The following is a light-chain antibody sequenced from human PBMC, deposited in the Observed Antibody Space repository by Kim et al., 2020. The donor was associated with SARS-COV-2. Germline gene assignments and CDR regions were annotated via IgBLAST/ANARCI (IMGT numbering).Light chain of an antibody. J-gene: IGKJ1*01. CDR3: QQYGSSRT. V-gene: IGKV3-20*01. Sequence: LSPGDRAPLSCRASQGVSTSYLAWYQQKFGQAPRLLIYGASSRATGIPDRFSGSGSGTDFTLTISRLEPEDFAVYYCQQYGSSRTFGQGTKVDIK. CDR2: GAS. CDR1: QGVSTSY.